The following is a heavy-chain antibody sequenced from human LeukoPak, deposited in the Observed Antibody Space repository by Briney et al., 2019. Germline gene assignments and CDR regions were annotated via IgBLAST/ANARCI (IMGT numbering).Heavy chain of an antibody. CDR2: IYYRSKCYN. V-gene: IGHV6-1*01. D-gene: IGHD3-9*01. J-gene: IGHJ4*02. CDR3: GRAEHDWGSDY. Sequence: SQTLSLTCAISGDSVSGNRATWNWLRQSPSRGLEWLGRIYYRSKCYNDYAVSVKGRITINPDTSKNQFSLLLNSVTPEDTAVYFCGRAEHDWGSDYWGQGTLVTVSS. CDR1: GDSVSGNRAT.